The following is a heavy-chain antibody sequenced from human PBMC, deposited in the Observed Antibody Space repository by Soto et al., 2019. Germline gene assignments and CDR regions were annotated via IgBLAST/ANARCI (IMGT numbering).Heavy chain of an antibody. CDR3: ARDNSIYYGSGNHPGPVDY. D-gene: IGHD3-10*01. CDR2: ISSSSSYI. J-gene: IGHJ4*02. Sequence: EVQLVESGGGLVQPGRSLRLSCAASGFTFSSYSMNWVRQAPGKGLEWVSSISSSSSYIYYADSVKGRFTISRDNAKNSLYLQMNSLRAEDTAVYYCARDNSIYYGSGNHPGPVDYWGQGTLVTVSS. V-gene: IGHV3-21*01. CDR1: GFTFSSYS.